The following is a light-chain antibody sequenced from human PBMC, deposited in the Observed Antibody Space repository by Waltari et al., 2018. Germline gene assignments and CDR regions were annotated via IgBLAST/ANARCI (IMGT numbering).Light chain of an antibody. Sequence: DTQMTQSPSSLSASVGARVTITCRASQSVSSYVKWYQQKLGKAPKLLIYAASSLQSGVPSRFSGSGSGTDFTLTISSLQPEEFATYYCQQTYSSPPEYTFGQGTKLEIK. J-gene: IGKJ2*01. CDR1: QSVSSY. CDR2: AAS. V-gene: IGKV1-39*01. CDR3: QQTYSSPPEYT.